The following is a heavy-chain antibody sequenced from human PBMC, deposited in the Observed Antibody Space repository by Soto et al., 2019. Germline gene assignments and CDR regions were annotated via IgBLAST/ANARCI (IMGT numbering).Heavy chain of an antibody. Sequence: SETLSLTCAVYGGSFSGYHWSWIRQPPGKGLEWIGEINHSGSTNYNPSLKSRVTISVDTSKNQFSLKLSSVTAADTAVYYCARGRGTVTKVNFYYYGMDVWGQGTTVTVSS. CDR3: ARGRGTVTKVNFYYYGMDV. V-gene: IGHV4-34*01. D-gene: IGHD4-4*01. CDR2: INHSGST. J-gene: IGHJ6*02. CDR1: GGSFSGYH.